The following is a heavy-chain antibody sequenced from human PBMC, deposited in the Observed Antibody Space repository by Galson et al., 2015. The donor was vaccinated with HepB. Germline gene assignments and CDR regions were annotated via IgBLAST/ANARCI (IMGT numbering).Heavy chain of an antibody. CDR2: IFQGGST. CDR3: VRDDFLHSSGNYYHWFDP. V-gene: IGHV4-30-2*01. CDR1: GASVSGDGYS. J-gene: IGHJ5*02. Sequence: TLSLTCAVSGASVSGDGYSWSWIRQPPGKGLEWIGYIFQGGSTDYNPSLKSRISISADESKNQISLKLTSVTAADTAVYYCVRDDFLHSSGNYYHWFDPWGQGTLVTVSS. D-gene: IGHD3-22*01.